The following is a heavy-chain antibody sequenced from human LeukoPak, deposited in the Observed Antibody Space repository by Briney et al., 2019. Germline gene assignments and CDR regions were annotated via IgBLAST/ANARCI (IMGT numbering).Heavy chain of an antibody. V-gene: IGHV1-8*01. CDR3: ARVGVVQWLRYRGIDWFDP. CDR2: MSPNSGNT. J-gene: IGHJ5*02. D-gene: IGHD5-12*01. CDR1: GYTFTSYD. Sequence: ASVKVSCKASGYTFTSYDINWVRQATGQGLEWMGWMSPNSGNTGYAQKFQGRVTMTRNTSISTAYMELSSLRSEDTAVYYCARVGVVQWLRYRGIDWFDPWGQGTLVTVSS.